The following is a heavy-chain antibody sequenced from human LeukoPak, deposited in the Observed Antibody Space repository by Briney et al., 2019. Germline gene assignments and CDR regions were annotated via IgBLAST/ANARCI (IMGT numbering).Heavy chain of an antibody. D-gene: IGHD2-2*01. CDR1: GFTFSSYW. CDR3: ARGRCSSTSCFFDY. Sequence: PGGSLRLSCAASGFTFSSYWMSWVRLAPGKGLEWVANIKQDGSEKYYVDSVKGRFTISRDNAKNSLSLQMNSLRAEDTAVYYCARGRCSSTSCFFDYWGQGTLVTVSS. J-gene: IGHJ4*02. CDR2: IKQDGSEK. V-gene: IGHV3-7*01.